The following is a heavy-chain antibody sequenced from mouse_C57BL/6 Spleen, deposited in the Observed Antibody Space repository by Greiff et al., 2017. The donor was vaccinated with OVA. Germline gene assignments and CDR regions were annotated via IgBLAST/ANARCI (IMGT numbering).Heavy chain of an antibody. Sequence: EVQLQQSGAELVRPGASVKLSCTASGFNIKDDYMHWVKQRPEQGLEWIGWIDPENGDTEYASKFQGKATITADTSSNTACLQLSSRASEDTAVYYCTTPVYYDVDYWGQGTTLTVSS. CDR1: GFNIKDDY. J-gene: IGHJ2*01. V-gene: IGHV14-4*01. D-gene: IGHD2-4*01. CDR2: IDPENGDT. CDR3: TTPVYYDVDY.